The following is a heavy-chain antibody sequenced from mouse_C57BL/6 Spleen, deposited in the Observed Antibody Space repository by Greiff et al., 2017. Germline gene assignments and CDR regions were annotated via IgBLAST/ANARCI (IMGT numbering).Heavy chain of an antibody. D-gene: IGHD2-3*01. Sequence: QVQLKQSGAELVKPGASVKMSCKASGYTFTSYWITWVKQRPGQGLEWIGDIYPGSGSTNYNEKFKSKATLTVDTSSSTAYMQLSSLTSEDSAVYYCAREEIYDGYYLEGYWGQGTTLTVSS. V-gene: IGHV1-55*01. J-gene: IGHJ2*01. CDR2: IYPGSGST. CDR1: GYTFTSYW. CDR3: AREEIYDGYYLEGY.